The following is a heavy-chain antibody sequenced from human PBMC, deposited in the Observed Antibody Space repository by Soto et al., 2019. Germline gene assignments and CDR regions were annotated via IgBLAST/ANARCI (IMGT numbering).Heavy chain of an antibody. D-gene: IGHD2-21*02. Sequence: LSLTCAVSGGSISSGSYSWSWIRQSPGRGLEWIGYIYSSGAKYYNPSLDSRVTLSMDTSKNQFSLKLTSVTAADTAVYFCARDLGEAVTADRYYHYGIDVWGQGTTVTVSS. J-gene: IGHJ6*02. CDR2: IYSSGAK. CDR1: GGSISSGSYS. CDR3: ARDLGEAVTADRYYHYGIDV. V-gene: IGHV4-30-2*06.